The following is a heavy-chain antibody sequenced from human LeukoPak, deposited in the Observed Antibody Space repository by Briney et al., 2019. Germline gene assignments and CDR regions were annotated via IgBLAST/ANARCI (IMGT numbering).Heavy chain of an antibody. D-gene: IGHD3-22*01. CDR3: AKDHDMIVVSDAFDI. Sequence: PGRSLRLSCAASGFTFSSYGMHWVRQAPGKGLEWVAVIWYNGSNKYYADSVKGRFTISRDNSKNTLYLQMNSLRAEDTAVYYCAKDHDMIVVSDAFDIWGQGTMVTVSS. CDR2: IWYNGSNK. J-gene: IGHJ3*02. V-gene: IGHV3-33*06. CDR1: GFTFSSYG.